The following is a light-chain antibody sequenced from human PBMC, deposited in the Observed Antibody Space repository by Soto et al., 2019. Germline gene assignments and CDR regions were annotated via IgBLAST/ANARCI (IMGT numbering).Light chain of an antibody. J-gene: IGKJ1*01. CDR3: QHYNHWTPKMA. V-gene: IGKV3-15*01. CDR1: QSITNN. Sequence: EIVMTQSPGTLSVSAGERATISCRASQSITNNLAWYQQKVGQAPRLLIYGASTRATGIPARFRDSGSGTEFTLTISSLESEDFAVYYCQHYNHWTPKMAFGQGTKVEIK. CDR2: GAS.